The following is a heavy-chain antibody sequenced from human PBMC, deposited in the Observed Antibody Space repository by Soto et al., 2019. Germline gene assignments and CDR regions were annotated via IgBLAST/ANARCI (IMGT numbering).Heavy chain of an antibody. V-gene: IGHV3-23*01. CDR3: AKYSELPYEAYLQQ. Sequence: GGSLRLSCAASGFTFSVYAMSWVRQAPGKGLEWVSAISSNGGRTFYADSLRGRFTISRNNSKSALYLQMNNLRAEDTAIYYCAKYSELPYEAYLQQWGQGTLVTVSS. CDR2: ISSNGGRT. CDR1: GFTFSVYA. D-gene: IGHD1-7*01. J-gene: IGHJ1*01.